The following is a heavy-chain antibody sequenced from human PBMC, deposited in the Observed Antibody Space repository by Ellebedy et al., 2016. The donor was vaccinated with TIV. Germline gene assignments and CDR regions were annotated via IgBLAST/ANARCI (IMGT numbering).Heavy chain of an antibody. CDR2: ISQDGSAK. J-gene: IGHJ4*02. V-gene: IGHV3-7*01. CDR1: AFTFSYYW. CDR3: VRGGGWVADY. Sequence: PGGSLRLSCAASAFTFSYYWMGWVRQAPGKGLQWVASISQDGSAKYYVDSVKGRFTISRDNAKNSLYLEMNSLRPEDTAVYYCVRGGGWVADYWGQGTLVTVSS. D-gene: IGHD1-26*01.